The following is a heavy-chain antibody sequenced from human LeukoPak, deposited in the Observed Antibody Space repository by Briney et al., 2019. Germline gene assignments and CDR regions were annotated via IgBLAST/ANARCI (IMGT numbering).Heavy chain of an antibody. J-gene: IGHJ3*02. V-gene: IGHV4-61*02. CDR3: ARGSITMVRGVRGAFDI. CDR1: GGSISSGSYY. CDR2: IYTSGST. D-gene: IGHD3-10*01. Sequence: SETLSLTCTVSGGSISSGSYYWSWIRQPAGKGLEWVGRIYTSGSTNYNPSLKSRVTISVDTSKNQFSLKLSSVTAADTAVYYCARGSITMVRGVRGAFDIWGQGTMVTVSS.